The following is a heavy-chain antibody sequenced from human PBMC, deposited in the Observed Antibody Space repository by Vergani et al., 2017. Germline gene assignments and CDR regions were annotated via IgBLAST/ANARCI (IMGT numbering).Heavy chain of an antibody. CDR2: ISSSSSYT. V-gene: IGHV3-11*05. CDR1: GFTFSSYA. CDR3: AREWEHGRVED. J-gene: IGHJ4*02. D-gene: IGHD1-26*01. Sequence: QVQLVESGGGVVQPGRSLRLSCAASGFTFSSYAMSWIRQAPGKGLEWVSYISSSSSYTNYADSVQGRFTISRDNAKNSMYLQMNSLRAEDTAVYYCAREWEHGRVEDWGQGTLVTVSS.